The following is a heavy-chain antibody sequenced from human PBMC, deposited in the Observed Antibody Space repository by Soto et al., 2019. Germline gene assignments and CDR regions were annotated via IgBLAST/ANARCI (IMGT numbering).Heavy chain of an antibody. V-gene: IGHV5-51*01. Sequence: PLQVRRNGSGGKITDYWIDWMRQMQGKGLEWMGVINPRDSDVKYSPPFEGQVTISADKSINTAFLQWRSLKASDTAMYYCARPDYTQEVWYPRYDIPGEAPMVTVSS. D-gene: IGHD3-3*01. J-gene: IGHJ3*02. CDR3: ARPDYTQEVWYPRYDI. CDR1: GGKITDYW. CDR2: INPRDSDV.